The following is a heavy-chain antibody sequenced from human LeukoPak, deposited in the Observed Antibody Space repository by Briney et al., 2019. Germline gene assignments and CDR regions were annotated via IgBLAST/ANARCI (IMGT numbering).Heavy chain of an antibody. CDR2: ISSNGDNT. Sequence: GGSLRLSCAASGFTFSTYVMHWVRQAPGKGLEYVSAISSNGDNTYYADSVKGRFTISRDNSKNTLYLQMSSLRADDAAVYYCVRGTGYWGQGTLVTVSS. CDR3: VRGTGY. V-gene: IGHV3-64D*06. J-gene: IGHJ4*02. CDR1: GFTFSTYV.